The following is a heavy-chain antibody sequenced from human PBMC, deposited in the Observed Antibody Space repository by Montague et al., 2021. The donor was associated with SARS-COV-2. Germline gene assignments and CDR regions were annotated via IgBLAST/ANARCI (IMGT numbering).Heavy chain of an antibody. J-gene: IGHJ3*01. CDR2: IYWDGDQ. CDR3: ARRYDFYRAEAFDV. Sequence: PALVKPTQTLTLTCVFSGFSLNTDGVGMAWIRRPPGKALEWLALIYWDGDQRYSPSLKTRVTITKDTSRNRVVLTMTNLDPVDTATYYCARRYDFYRAEAFDVWGQGTMVTVSS. CDR1: GFSLNTDGVG. V-gene: IGHV2-5*02. D-gene: IGHD3-3*01.